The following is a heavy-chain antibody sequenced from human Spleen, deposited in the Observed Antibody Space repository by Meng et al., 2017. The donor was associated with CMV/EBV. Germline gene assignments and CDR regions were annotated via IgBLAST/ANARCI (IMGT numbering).Heavy chain of an antibody. Sequence: GESLKISCAASGFTFSSYAMHWVRQPPGKGLEYVSAISSNGGSTYYADSVKGRFTISRDNSKNTLYLQMGSLRAEDMAVYYCARVRGAYYFDYWGQGTLVTVSS. CDR3: ARVRGAYYFDY. V-gene: IGHV3-64*02. D-gene: IGHD1-26*01. J-gene: IGHJ4*02. CDR2: ISSNGGST. CDR1: GFTFSSYA.